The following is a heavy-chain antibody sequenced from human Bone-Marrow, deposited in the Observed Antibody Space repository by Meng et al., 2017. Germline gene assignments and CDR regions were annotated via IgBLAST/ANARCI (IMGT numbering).Heavy chain of an antibody. CDR1: GYTFAAYW. CDR2: IDPNNDHT. Sequence: QEQLCQSGPEVKKPGASVKLSCKPSGYTFAAYWLHWLRQAPGQGLEWMGRIDPNNDHTQYAQNFQGRVTMTSDTSISTVYMELNGLRSDDTAVYYCARDEDISAAGKLFGDYWGQGTLVTVSS. V-gene: IGHV1-2*06. D-gene: IGHD6-13*01. J-gene: IGHJ4*02. CDR3: ARDEDISAAGKLFGDY.